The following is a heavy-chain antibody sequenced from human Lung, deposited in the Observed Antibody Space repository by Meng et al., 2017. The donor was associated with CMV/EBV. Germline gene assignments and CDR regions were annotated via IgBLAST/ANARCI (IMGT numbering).Heavy chain of an antibody. D-gene: IGHD1-26*01. Sequence: SXXVSXKPSGYTFTGYGISWVRQAPGQGREWMGWISTHNDDKTYVQKFQTRVTMTTDRSTSTAYMELRNLRSDDTAVYYCARDRVGEPTFDYWGQGTLVTVSS. J-gene: IGHJ4*01. CDR1: GYTFTGYG. V-gene: IGHV1-18*01. CDR2: ISTHNDDK. CDR3: ARDRVGEPTFDY.